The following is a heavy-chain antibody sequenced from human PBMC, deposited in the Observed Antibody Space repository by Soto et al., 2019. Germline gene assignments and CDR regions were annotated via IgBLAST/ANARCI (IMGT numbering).Heavy chain of an antibody. D-gene: IGHD2-2*01. Sequence: GASVKVSCKASGYTFTGYYMHWVRQAPGQGLEWMGWINPNSGGTNYAQKFQGRVTMTRNTSISTAYMELSRLRSDDTAVYYCARAGMVVPAAPSRFDPWGQGTLVTVS. CDR1: GYTFTGYY. CDR2: INPNSGGT. J-gene: IGHJ5*02. CDR3: ARAGMVVPAAPSRFDP. V-gene: IGHV1-2*02.